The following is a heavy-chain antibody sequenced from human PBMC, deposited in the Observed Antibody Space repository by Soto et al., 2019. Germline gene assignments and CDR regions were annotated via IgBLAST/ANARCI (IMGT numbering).Heavy chain of an antibody. CDR2: INAGNGNT. CDR3: ARDRIDSYGFGSYYTGVGQLIDY. V-gene: IGHV1-3*01. J-gene: IGHJ4*02. D-gene: IGHD3-10*01. CDR1: GYTFTSYA. Sequence: ASVKVSCKASGYTFTSYAMHWVRQAPGQRLEWMGWINAGNGNTKYSQKFQGRVTITRDTSASTAYMELSSLRSEDTAVYYCARDRIDSYGFGSYYTGVGQLIDYWGQGTLVTVSS.